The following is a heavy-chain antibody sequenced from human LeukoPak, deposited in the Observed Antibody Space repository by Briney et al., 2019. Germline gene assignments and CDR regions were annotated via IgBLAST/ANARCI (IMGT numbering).Heavy chain of an antibody. CDR3: ARHGTPLRYGSGNYYKGAPFDY. Sequence: SETLSLTCAVYGGSFSGYYWSWIRQPPGKGLEWIGEINHSGSTNYNPSLKSRVTISVDTSKNQFSLKLSSVTAADTAVYYCARHGTPLRYGSGNYYKGAPFDYWGQGTLVTVSS. J-gene: IGHJ4*02. D-gene: IGHD3-10*01. V-gene: IGHV4-34*01. CDR2: INHSGST. CDR1: GGSFSGYY.